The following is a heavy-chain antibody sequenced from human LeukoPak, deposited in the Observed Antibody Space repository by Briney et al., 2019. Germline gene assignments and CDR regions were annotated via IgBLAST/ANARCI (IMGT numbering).Heavy chain of an antibody. J-gene: IGHJ5*02. Sequence: ASVKVSCKASGYTFTSYGINWVRQAPGQGLEWMGWISAHNGNTNYAQKLQGRVTMTTDTSTSTAYMELRSLRSDDTAVYYCARDRHGSGSYGGAHWVLFDPWGQGTLVTVSS. V-gene: IGHV1-18*01. CDR1: GYTFTSYG. CDR3: ARDRHGSGSYGGAHWVLFDP. CDR2: ISAHNGNT. D-gene: IGHD3-10*01.